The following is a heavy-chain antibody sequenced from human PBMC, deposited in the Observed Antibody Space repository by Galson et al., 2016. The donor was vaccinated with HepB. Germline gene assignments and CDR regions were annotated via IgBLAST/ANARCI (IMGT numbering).Heavy chain of an antibody. J-gene: IGHJ4*02. CDR1: GFTFSRHW. CDR3: ARLSLVLGGTIDY. D-gene: IGHD6-19*01. CDR2: INRDVRST. Sequence: SLRLSCAASGFTFSRHWMYWVRQAPGKGLVWISQINRDVRSTNYAESVKRRFIISRVNAKPTLYPQRNSLTAEDTAVYYCARLSLVLGGTIDYWGQGTLVTVSS. V-gene: IGHV3-74*01.